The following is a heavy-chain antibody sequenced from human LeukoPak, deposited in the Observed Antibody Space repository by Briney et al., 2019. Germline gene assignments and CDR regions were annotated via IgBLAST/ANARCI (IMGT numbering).Heavy chain of an antibody. CDR1: GYTFTSYD. J-gene: IGHJ4*02. CDR2: MNPNSGNT. D-gene: IGHD5-12*01. CDR3: ARVVDIVATSDFDY. Sequence: ASVKVSCKASGYTFTSYDINWVRQATGQGLEWMGWMNPNSGNTGYAQKFQGRVTMTRNTSINTAYMELSSLRSEDTAVYYCARVVDIVATSDFDYWGQGTLVTVSS. V-gene: IGHV1-8*01.